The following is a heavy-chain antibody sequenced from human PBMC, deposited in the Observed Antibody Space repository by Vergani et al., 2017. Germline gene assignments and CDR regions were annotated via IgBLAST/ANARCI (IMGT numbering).Heavy chain of an antibody. CDR2: IIPILGIA. J-gene: IGHJ4*02. CDR1: GDTSSSYA. V-gene: IGHV1-69*04. Sequence: QVHLVQSVAEVKKPGSSVKVSCRASGDTSSSYAISWVRQAPGQGLEWMGRIIPILGIANYAQKFQGRVTITADKSTSTAYMELSSLRSEDTAVYYCARASDAAAGIRYWGQGTLVTVSS. CDR3: ARASDAAAGIRY. D-gene: IGHD6-13*01.